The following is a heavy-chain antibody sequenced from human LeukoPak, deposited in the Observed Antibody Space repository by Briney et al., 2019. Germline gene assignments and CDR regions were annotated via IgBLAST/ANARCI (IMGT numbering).Heavy chain of an antibody. CDR2: IGPTGSDR. V-gene: IGHV3-21*06. D-gene: IGHD1-14*01. CDR1: GLTFSTSG. J-gene: IGHJ4*02. Sequence: GGSLRLSCTASGLTFSTSGFNSVRQAPGKGLEWVASIGPTGSDRYHADSIKGRFTISRDNANNFLYLQMNSLRAEDTAAYYCATETNGRHYDCWGQGTLLTVSS. CDR3: ATETNGRHYDC.